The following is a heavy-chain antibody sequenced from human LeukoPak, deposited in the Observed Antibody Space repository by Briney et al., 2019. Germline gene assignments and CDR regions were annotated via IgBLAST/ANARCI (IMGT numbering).Heavy chain of an antibody. V-gene: IGHV1-69*06. CDR1: GYTFTSYA. J-gene: IGHJ6*03. Sequence: GASVKVSCKASGYTFTSYAMNWVRQAPGQGLEWMGGITPIYGTANKAQKFQDRVTITADKSTSTVYMELSSLRSEDTAVYYCARSSSYYYYYMDVWGKGTTVIVSS. CDR3: ARSSSYYYYYMDV. CDR2: ITPIYGTA. D-gene: IGHD3-10*01.